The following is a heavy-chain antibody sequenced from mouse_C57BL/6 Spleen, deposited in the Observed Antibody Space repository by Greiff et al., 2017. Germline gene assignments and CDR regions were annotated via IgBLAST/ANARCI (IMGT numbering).Heavy chain of an antibody. CDR2: IYPGSGSH. J-gene: IGHJ2*01. V-gene: IGHV1-55*01. CDR1: GYTFTSYW. CDR3: ARVGSSMLREYYFDY. Sequence: QVQLQQPGAELVKPGASVKMSCKVSGYTFTSYWITWVKLRHGPGLELNGVIYPGSGSHNYNEKFMSKAPLIVDTSSSTAYKQLSGLTSEDAAVYYDARVGSSMLREYYFDYWGQGTTLTVSS. D-gene: IGHD3-2*02.